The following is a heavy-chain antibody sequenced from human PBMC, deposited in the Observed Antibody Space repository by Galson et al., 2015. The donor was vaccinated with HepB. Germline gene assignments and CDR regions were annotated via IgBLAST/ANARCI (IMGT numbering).Heavy chain of an antibody. CDR1: GFTFDDYG. CDR3: ARGRGPTYYYYHMDV. Sequence: SLRLSCAASGFTFDDYGMSWVRQAPGKGLEWVSGINWSGGNTAYADSVRGRFTISRDNAKNSLYLQMSSLRAEDTALYRCARGRGPTYYYYHMDVWGKGTTVTVSS. J-gene: IGHJ6*03. CDR2: INWSGGNT. V-gene: IGHV3-20*01. D-gene: IGHD3-10*01.